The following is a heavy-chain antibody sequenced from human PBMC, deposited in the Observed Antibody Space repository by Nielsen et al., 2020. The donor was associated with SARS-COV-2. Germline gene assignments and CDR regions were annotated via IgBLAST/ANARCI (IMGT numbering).Heavy chain of an antibody. D-gene: IGHD4/OR15-4a*01. V-gene: IGHV3-23*01. CDR1: GFSFNTHA. Sequence: GGSLRLSCAASGFSFNTHAMDWVRQAPGKGLEWVSGISGRGHKSFYADSVKGRFTISRDNSKNTVYLQMHSLRAEDTALYYCAKENFESTDYGEDAFDIWGQGTLVTVS. J-gene: IGHJ3*02. CDR2: ISGRGHKS. CDR3: AKENFESTDYGEDAFDI.